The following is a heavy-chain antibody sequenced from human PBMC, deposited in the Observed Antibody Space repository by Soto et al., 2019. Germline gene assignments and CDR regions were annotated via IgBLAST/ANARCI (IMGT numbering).Heavy chain of an antibody. V-gene: IGHV4-31*03. CDR2: IYYSGST. J-gene: IGHJ4*02. CDR1: GVSSSSGRYY. D-gene: IGHD3-10*01. Sequence: SSETLSLTCTVSGVSSSSGRYYWSWSRQHPGKGLEWIGYIYYSGSTYYNPSLKSRVTISVDTSKNQFFLKLSSVTAADTAVYYCARVRVVRTYYFDYWGQGTLVTVSS. CDR3: ARVRVVRTYYFDY.